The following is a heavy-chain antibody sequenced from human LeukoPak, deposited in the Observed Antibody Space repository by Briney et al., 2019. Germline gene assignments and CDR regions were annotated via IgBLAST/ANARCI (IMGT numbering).Heavy chain of an antibody. CDR1: GYTFTIYG. V-gene: IGHV1-18*01. D-gene: IGHD2-2*01. CDR3: ARDCSSTSCYGDY. J-gene: IGHJ4*02. CDR2: ISAYNGNT. Sequence: ASVTVSFTASGYTFTIYGISWVRQAPGQGLEWMGWISAYNGNTDYAQKLQGRVTMTTDTSTSTAYMELRSLRSDDTAVYYCARDCSSTSCYGDYWGQGTLVTVSS.